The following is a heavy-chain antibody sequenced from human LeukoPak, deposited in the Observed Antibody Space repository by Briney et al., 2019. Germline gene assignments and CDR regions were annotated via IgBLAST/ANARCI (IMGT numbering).Heavy chain of an antibody. CDR1: GFTLSKYW. V-gene: IGHV3-7*01. Sequence: GGSLRLSCAASGFTLSKYWMSWVRQAPGKGLEWLADIKEDGSKEYFVDSVKGRFTISRDNTKNSVYLQMNSPRAEDTAVYYCARDFGDSSGWYNDYWGQGTLVIVSS. CDR3: ARDFGDSSGWYNDY. D-gene: IGHD6-19*01. J-gene: IGHJ4*02. CDR2: IKEDGSKE.